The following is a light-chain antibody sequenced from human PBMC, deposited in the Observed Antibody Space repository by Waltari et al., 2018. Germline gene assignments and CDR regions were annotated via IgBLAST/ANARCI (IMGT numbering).Light chain of an antibody. Sequence: VLTQSPGTLSLSPGERATLSCRASQSLTQRYLAWYQHKPGQAPRLLIYGASSRAAGIPDRFSGSGSGTDFTLTISRLEPEDVAVYYCQQYGSSVLYTFGQGTKLEIK. J-gene: IGKJ2*01. CDR2: GAS. V-gene: IGKV3-20*01. CDR3: QQYGSSVLYT. CDR1: QSLTQRY.